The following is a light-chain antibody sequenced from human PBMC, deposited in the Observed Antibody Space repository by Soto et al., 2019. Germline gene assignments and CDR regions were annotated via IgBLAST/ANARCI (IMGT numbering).Light chain of an antibody. CDR1: QSVTSTS. Sequence: DIVLTQSPGTLSLSPGETATLYCRASQSVTSTSFAWYQQKPGQAPRLLIFDASNRATGIPARISGSGSGTDFTLTISNLEPEDFAVYYCQQGSTFGGGTKVDI. V-gene: IGKV3-11*01. CDR3: QQGST. CDR2: DAS. J-gene: IGKJ4*01.